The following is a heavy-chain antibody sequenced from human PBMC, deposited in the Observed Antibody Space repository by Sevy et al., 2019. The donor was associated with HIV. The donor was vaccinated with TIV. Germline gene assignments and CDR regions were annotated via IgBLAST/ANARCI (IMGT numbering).Heavy chain of an antibody. D-gene: IGHD6-19*01. Sequence: ASVKVSCKTSGYTFTSYDINWVRQATGQGLEWMGWMSPKSGNTGYAQKFQGRLTMTRNTSISTAYMELSSLRSDDTAVYYCARAGSDWYDHYFDDWGQGTLVTVSS. J-gene: IGHJ4*02. CDR2: MSPKSGNT. CDR1: GYTFTSYD. CDR3: ARAGSDWYDHYFDD. V-gene: IGHV1-8*01.